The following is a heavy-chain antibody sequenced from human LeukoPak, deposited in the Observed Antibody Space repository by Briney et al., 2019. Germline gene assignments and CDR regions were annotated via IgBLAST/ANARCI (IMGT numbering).Heavy chain of an antibody. CDR1: GGSFSGYY. Sequence: SETLSLTCAVYGGSFSGYYWSWIRQPPGKGLEWIGEINHSGSTNYNPSLKSRVTISVDTSENQFSLKLSSVTAADTAVYYCARGDGVATMGYYYWGQGTLVTVSS. J-gene: IGHJ4*02. V-gene: IGHV4-34*01. CDR3: ARGDGVATMGYYY. D-gene: IGHD5-12*01. CDR2: INHSGST.